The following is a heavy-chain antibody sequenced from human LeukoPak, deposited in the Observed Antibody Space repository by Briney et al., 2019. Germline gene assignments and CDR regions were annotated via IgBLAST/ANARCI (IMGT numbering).Heavy chain of an antibody. Sequence: GLSLRLSCAASGFNFNKYDMTWARQAPGKGLEWVSTITGRSDRTYYTDSVKGRFVTSRDNSKDTLYLQMNSLRAEDTALYYCAKGGWLDDLGQGALVTVSS. CDR1: GFNFNKYD. CDR3: AKGGWLDD. V-gene: IGHV3-23*01. J-gene: IGHJ4*02. CDR2: ITGRSDRT. D-gene: IGHD6-19*01.